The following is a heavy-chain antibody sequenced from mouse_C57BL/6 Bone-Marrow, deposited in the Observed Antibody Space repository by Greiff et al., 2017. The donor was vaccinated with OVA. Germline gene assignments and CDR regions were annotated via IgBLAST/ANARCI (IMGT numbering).Heavy chain of an antibody. Sequence: EVKLMESGGGLVKPGGSLKLSCAASGFTFSSYTMSWVRQTPEKRLEWVATISGGGGNTYYPDSVKGRFTISSDNAKNTLYLQMSSLRSEDTALYYCARQTLRLRRAWFAYGGQGTLVTVSA. D-gene: IGHD3-2*02. CDR2: ISGGGGNT. V-gene: IGHV5-9*01. CDR3: ARQTLRLRRAWFAY. J-gene: IGHJ3*01. CDR1: GFTFSSYT.